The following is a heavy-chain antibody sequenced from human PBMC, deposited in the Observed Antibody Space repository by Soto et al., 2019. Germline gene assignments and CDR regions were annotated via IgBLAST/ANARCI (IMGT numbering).Heavy chain of an antibody. Sequence: QVQLVESGGGVVQPGRSLRLSCAASGFTFSSYAMHWVRQAPGKGLEWVAVISYDGSNKYYADSVKGRFTISRDNSKNTLYLQMNSLGAEDTAVYYCARDLRQWLALAGYYYYGMDVWGQGTTVTVSS. CDR3: ARDLRQWLALAGYYYYGMDV. J-gene: IGHJ6*02. V-gene: IGHV3-30-3*01. CDR2: ISYDGSNK. D-gene: IGHD6-19*01. CDR1: GFTFSSYA.